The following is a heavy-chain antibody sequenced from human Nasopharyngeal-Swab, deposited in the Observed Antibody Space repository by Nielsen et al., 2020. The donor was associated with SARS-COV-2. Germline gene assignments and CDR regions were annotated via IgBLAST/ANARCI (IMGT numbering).Heavy chain of an antibody. CDR3: VGHSSTGTYAFAN. J-gene: IGHJ4*02. Sequence: KISCKASGYSFATYWITWVRQLSGKGLAWMGWIDPSDSYSMYSPSFQGHVTFSADKSTSTAFLEWSSLKASDTAMYYCVGHSSTGTYAFANWGQGTLVTVSS. D-gene: IGHD1-1*01. V-gene: IGHV5-10-1*01. CDR1: GYSFATYW. CDR2: IDPSDSYS.